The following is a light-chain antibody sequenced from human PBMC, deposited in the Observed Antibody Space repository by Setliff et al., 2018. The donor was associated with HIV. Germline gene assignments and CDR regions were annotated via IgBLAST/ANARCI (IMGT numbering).Light chain of an antibody. CDR2: DVT. CDR1: SSDVGGYNY. Sequence: QSVLAQPRSVSGSPGQSVTISCTGTSSDVGGYNYVSWYQQYSGKAPKLMIYDVTKRPSGVPDRFSGSKSGNTASLTISGLQAEDEADYYCSSYTSSTPLYVFGTGTKVTVL. J-gene: IGLJ1*01. CDR3: SSYTSSTPLYV. V-gene: IGLV2-11*01.